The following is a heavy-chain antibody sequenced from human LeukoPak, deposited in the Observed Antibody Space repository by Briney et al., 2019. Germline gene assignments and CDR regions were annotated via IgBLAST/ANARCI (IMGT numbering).Heavy chain of an antibody. J-gene: IGHJ4*02. Sequence: GGSLRLSCAASGFTFNSYAMSWVRQAPWERLQWVSGISDSGGNTYYADSVRGRFTISRDNSKNTLYLQMNSLRAEDTAVYYCAKDQYDYGDFTYFDYWGQGTLVTVSS. D-gene: IGHD4-17*01. V-gene: IGHV3-23*01. CDR2: ISDSGGNT. CDR3: AKDQYDYGDFTYFDY. CDR1: GFTFNSYA.